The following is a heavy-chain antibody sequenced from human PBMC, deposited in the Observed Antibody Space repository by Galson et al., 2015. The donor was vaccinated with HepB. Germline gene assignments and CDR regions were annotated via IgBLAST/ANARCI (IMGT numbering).Heavy chain of an antibody. CDR2: ISYDGSNK. J-gene: IGHJ6*02. CDR1: GFTFSSYG. CDR3: AKMEGGAAARVWYYYGMDV. Sequence: SLRLSCAASGFTFSSYGMHWVRQAPGKGLEWVAVISYDGSNKYYADSVKGRFTISRDNSKNTLYLQMNSLRAEDTAVYYCAKMEGGAAARVWYYYGMDVWGQGTTVTVSS. D-gene: IGHD6-13*01. V-gene: IGHV3-30*18.